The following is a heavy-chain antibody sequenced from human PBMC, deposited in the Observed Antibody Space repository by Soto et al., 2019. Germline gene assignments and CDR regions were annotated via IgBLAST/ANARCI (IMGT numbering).Heavy chain of an antibody. Sequence: ASVKVSCKASGYTFTGYYMHWVRQAPGQGLEWMGGINPNSGATNYAQNSQGRVTMTRDTSISTAYMELSRLRSDDTAVYYCARVEQQLVRFDYWGQGTLVTVSS. V-gene: IGHV1-2*02. J-gene: IGHJ4*02. CDR3: ARVEQQLVRFDY. CDR2: INPNSGAT. CDR1: GYTFTGYY. D-gene: IGHD6-13*01.